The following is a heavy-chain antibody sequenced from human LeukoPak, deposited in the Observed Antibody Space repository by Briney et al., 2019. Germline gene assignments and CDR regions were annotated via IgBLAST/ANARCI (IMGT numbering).Heavy chain of an antibody. CDR1: GGSISSSSYY. J-gene: IGHJ4*02. V-gene: IGHV4-39*07. CDR2: IYHSGST. CDR3: ARGVARSSKFHFSYYFDY. D-gene: IGHD6-6*01. Sequence: PSETLSLTCTVSGGSISSSSYYWGWIRQPPGKGLEWIGSIYHSGSTYYNPSLKSRVTISVDTSKNQFSLKLSSVTAADTAAYYCARGVARSSKFHFSYYFDYWGQGTLVTVSS.